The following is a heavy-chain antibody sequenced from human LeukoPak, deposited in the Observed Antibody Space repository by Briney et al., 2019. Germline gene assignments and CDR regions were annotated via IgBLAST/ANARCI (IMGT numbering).Heavy chain of an antibody. CDR1: GYTFTTYD. CDR3: ARVVRLGELSFPFDY. CDR2: MNPNSGNT. Sequence: ASVKVSCKASGYTFTTYDINWVRQTTGHGLEWMGWMNPNSGNTGYAQRFQGRVTITADESTSTAYMELSSLRSEDTAVYYCARVVRLGELSFPFDYWGQGTLVTVSS. D-gene: IGHD3-16*02. V-gene: IGHV1-8*01. J-gene: IGHJ4*02.